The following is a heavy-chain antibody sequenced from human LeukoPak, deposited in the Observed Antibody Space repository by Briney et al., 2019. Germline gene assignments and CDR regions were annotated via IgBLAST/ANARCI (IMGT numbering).Heavy chain of an antibody. J-gene: IGHJ4*02. D-gene: IGHD3-22*01. Sequence: GGSLRLSCAASGFTFSSYWMSWVRQAPGKGLEWVSYISSSSSSIYYADSVKGRFTISRDNAKNSLYLQMKSLRAEDTTVYYCAKDQTYYYDSSGYHLWDYWGQGTLVTVSS. CDR2: ISSSSSSI. CDR1: GFTFSSYW. CDR3: AKDQTYYYDSSGYHLWDY. V-gene: IGHV3-48*01.